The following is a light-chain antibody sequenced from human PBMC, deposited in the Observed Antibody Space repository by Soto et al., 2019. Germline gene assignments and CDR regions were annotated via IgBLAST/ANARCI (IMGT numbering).Light chain of an antibody. CDR2: DVY. J-gene: IGLJ2*01. CDR3: RSYTTTSTVV. V-gene: IGLV2-14*01. CDR1: SSDVGGYDY. Sequence: QSVLTQPASVSGSPGQSITISCTGTSSDVGGYDYVSWFQQYPGKAPSLMLYDVYRRPSGVAYRFSGSESGNTASLTISGLQAEDEADYYCRSYTTTSTVVFGGGTKLTVL.